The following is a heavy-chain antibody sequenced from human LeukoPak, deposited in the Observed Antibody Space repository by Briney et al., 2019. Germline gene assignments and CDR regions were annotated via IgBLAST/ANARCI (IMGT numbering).Heavy chain of an antibody. D-gene: IGHD6-6*01. Sequence: SETLSLTCTVSGGSISSSSYYWGWIRQPPGKGLKWIGSIYYSGSTYYNPSLKSRVTISVDTSKNQFSLKLSSVTAADTAVYYCARDLRSSPFDYWGQGTLVTVSS. CDR3: ARDLRSSPFDY. J-gene: IGHJ4*02. CDR2: IYYSGST. V-gene: IGHV4-39*07. CDR1: GGSISSSSYY.